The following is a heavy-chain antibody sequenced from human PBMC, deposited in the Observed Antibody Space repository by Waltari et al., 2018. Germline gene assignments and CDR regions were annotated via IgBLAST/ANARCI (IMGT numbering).Heavy chain of an antibody. D-gene: IGHD6-13*01. CDR2: INRDGSST. Sequence: EVQLVESGGGLVQPGESLRLSCAASGFTFSTYWMPWVRQAPGKGLVWVSRINRDGSSTNYADSVKGRFTISRDNAKNTLYLQMNSLSAEDTAVYYCARLIPPQQQLVGEGFDIWGQGTMVTVS. CDR1: GFTFSTYW. CDR3: ARLIPPQQQLVGEGFDI. J-gene: IGHJ3*02. V-gene: IGHV3-74*01.